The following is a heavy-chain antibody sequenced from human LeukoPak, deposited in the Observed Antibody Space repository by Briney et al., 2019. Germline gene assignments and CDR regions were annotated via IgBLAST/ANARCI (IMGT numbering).Heavy chain of an antibody. Sequence: SVKVSCKASGGTFSSYAISWVRQAPGQGLEWMGGIIPIFGTANYAQKFQGRVTITADESTSTAYMELSSLRSEDTAVYYCARVGPPSSSWYRGGLDYWGQGTLVTVSS. V-gene: IGHV1-69*13. J-gene: IGHJ4*02. CDR3: ARVGPPSSSWYRGGLDY. D-gene: IGHD6-13*01. CDR2: IIPIFGTA. CDR1: GGTFSSYA.